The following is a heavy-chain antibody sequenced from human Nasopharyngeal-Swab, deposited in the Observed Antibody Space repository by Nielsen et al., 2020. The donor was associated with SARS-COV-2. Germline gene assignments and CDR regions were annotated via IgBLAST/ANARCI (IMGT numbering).Heavy chain of an antibody. D-gene: IGHD6-13*01. V-gene: IGHV4-39*01. Sequence: GSLRLSCTVSGGSISSSSYYWGWIRQPPGKGLEWIGSIYYSGSTYYNPSLKSRVTISADTSKNQFSLKLSSVTAADTAVYYCARHGETIAAAGAPFDYWGQGTLVTVSS. CDR2: IYYSGST. CDR1: GGSISSSSYY. CDR3: ARHGETIAAAGAPFDY. J-gene: IGHJ4*02.